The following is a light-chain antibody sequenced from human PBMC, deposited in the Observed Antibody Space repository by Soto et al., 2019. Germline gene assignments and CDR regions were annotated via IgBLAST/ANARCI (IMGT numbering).Light chain of an antibody. CDR1: QSVSSY. CDR3: LQRSNWLT. V-gene: IGKV3-11*01. J-gene: IGKJ4*01. CDR2: GAT. Sequence: EIVLTQSPATLSLSPGERATLSCRASQSVSSYLAWYQQNPGQAPRLLIYGATNRATGIPARFSGSGSGTDFTLTISSLEPEASAVYYCLQRSNWLTFGGGTKVDIK.